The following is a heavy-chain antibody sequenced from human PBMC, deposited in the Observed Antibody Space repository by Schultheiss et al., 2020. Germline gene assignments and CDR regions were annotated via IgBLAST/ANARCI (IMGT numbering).Heavy chain of an antibody. Sequence: SETLSLTCAVYGGSFSGYYWSWIRQPPGKGLEWIGEINHSGSTNYNPSLKSRVTISVDTSKNQFSLKLSSVTAADTAVYYCARALKFGELLPYYYGMDVWGQGTTVTVSS. CDR1: GGSFSGYY. J-gene: IGHJ6*02. V-gene: IGHV4-34*01. D-gene: IGHD3-10*01. CDR3: ARALKFGELLPYYYGMDV. CDR2: INHSGST.